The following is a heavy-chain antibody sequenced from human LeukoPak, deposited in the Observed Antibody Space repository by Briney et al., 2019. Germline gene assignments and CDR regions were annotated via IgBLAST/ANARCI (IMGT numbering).Heavy chain of an antibody. V-gene: IGHV4-4*07. J-gene: IGHJ4*02. CDR1: GGSISGYY. CDR3: ARGYCSGGSCYIFDY. CDR2: IYTSGST. Sequence: SETLSLTCTVSGGSISGYYWSWIRQPAGKGLEWIGRIYTSGSTNYNPSLKSRVTMSVDTSKNQFSLKLTSVAAADTAVYYCARGYCSGGSCYIFDYWGQGSLVTVSS. D-gene: IGHD2-15*01.